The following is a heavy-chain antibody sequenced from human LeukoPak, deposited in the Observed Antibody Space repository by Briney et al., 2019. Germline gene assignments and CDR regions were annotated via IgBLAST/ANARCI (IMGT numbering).Heavy chain of an antibody. V-gene: IGHV3-9*01. J-gene: IGHJ3*02. D-gene: IGHD3-22*01. CDR3: AKPLVGYYDSSGYYPFGAFDI. Sequence: PGGSLRLSCAASGFTVSSNYMSWVRQAPGKGLEWVSGISWNSGSIGYADSVKGRFTISRDNAKNSLYLQMNSLRAEDTALYYCAKPLVGYYDSSGYYPFGAFDIWGQGTMVTVSS. CDR1: GFTVSSNY. CDR2: ISWNSGSI.